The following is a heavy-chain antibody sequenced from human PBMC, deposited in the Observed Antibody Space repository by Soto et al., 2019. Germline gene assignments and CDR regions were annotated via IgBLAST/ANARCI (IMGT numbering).Heavy chain of an antibody. D-gene: IGHD2-2*01. CDR2: IYYSGST. V-gene: IGHV4-59*01. J-gene: IGHJ5*02. Sequence: SETLSLTCTVSGGSISSYYWSWIRQPPGKGLEWIGYIYYSGSTNYNPSLKSRVTISVDTSKNQFSLKLSSVTAADTAVYYCAREVEDIVVVPAARGFFDPWGQGTLVTVSS. CDR3: AREVEDIVVVPAARGFFDP. CDR1: GGSISSYY.